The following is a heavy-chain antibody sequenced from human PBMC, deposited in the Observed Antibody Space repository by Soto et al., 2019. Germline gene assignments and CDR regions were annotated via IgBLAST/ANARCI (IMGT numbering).Heavy chain of an antibody. CDR2: INSDGSST. Sequence: GGSLRLSCAASGFTFSSYWMHWVRQAPGKGLVWVSRINSDGSSTSYADSVKGQFTISRDNAKNTLYLQMNSLRAEDTAVYYCARDRTLWFGELFSYYYGMDVWGQGTTVTV. V-gene: IGHV3-74*01. CDR1: GFTFSSYW. J-gene: IGHJ6*02. D-gene: IGHD3-10*01. CDR3: ARDRTLWFGELFSYYYGMDV.